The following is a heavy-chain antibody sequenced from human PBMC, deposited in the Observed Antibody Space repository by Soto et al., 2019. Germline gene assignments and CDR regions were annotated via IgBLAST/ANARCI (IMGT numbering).Heavy chain of an antibody. D-gene: IGHD3-3*01. CDR3: AREDFGVALNWFDP. V-gene: IGHV1-69*04. J-gene: IGHJ5*02. CDR2: IIPILGIA. CDR1: GGTFSSYT. Sequence: GASVKVSCKASGGTFSSYTISWVRQAPGQGLEWMGRIIPILGIANYAQKFQGRVTITADKSTSTAYMELSSLRFEDTAVYYCAREDFGVALNWFDPWGQGTLVTVSS.